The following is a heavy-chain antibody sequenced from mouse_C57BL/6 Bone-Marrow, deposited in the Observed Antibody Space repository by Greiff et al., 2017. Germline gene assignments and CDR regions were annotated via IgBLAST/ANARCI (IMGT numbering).Heavy chain of an antibody. D-gene: IGHD2-4*01. Sequence: VQLQQPGAELVKPGASVKMSCKASGYTFTSYWITWVKQRPGQGLEWIGDIYPGSGSTNYNEKFKSKATLTVDTSSSTAYMQLSSLTSEDSAVYYCARKWYDYDAWLAYWGQGTLVTVSA. CDR2: IYPGSGST. J-gene: IGHJ3*01. V-gene: IGHV1-55*01. CDR1: GYTFTSYW. CDR3: ARKWYDYDAWLAY.